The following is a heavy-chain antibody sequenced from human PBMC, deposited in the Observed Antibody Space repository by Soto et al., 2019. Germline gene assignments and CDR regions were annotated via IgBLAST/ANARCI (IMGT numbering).Heavy chain of an antibody. CDR2: INPNGGST. J-gene: IGHJ4*02. Sequence: QVPLVQPGAEVKKPGASVKFSCKASGYIFTNFYIHWVRPAPGQGLEWIGIINPNGGSTNYVQNFQGRVTMTRDTSTSTVYMDLSSLRSEDTAVYYCTRGLASGAYWGQGTLITVSS. V-gene: IGHV1-46*03. D-gene: IGHD6-6*01. CDR1: GYIFTNFY. CDR3: TRGLASGAY.